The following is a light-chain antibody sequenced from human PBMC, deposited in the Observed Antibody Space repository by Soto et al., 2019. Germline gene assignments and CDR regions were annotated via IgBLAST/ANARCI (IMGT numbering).Light chain of an antibody. CDR2: EVS. J-gene: IGLJ2*01. V-gene: IGLV2-8*01. Sequence: QSALTQPPSASGSPGQSVTISCTGTSSDVGGYNYVSWYQQHPGKAPKLMIYEVSKRPSGVPDRFSGSKSGNTASLTVSGLQGEGEADYYCSSYAGRNNFVFGGGTKLTVL. CDR1: SSDVGGYNY. CDR3: SSYAGRNNFV.